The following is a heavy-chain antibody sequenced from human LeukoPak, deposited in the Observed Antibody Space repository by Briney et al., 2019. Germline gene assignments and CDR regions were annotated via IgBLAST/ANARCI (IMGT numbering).Heavy chain of an antibody. D-gene: IGHD6-13*01. CDR1: GFTVSSNY. J-gene: IGHJ4*02. CDR3: ARRYSSSPEAFDY. Sequence: GGSLRLSCAVSGFTVSSNYLTWVRQAPGKGLEWVSVIYSGGSTYYADSVKGRFTISRDNSKNTLYLQMNSLRGEDMAVYYCARRYSSSPEAFDYWGQGTLVTVSS. V-gene: IGHV3-53*01. CDR2: IYSGGST.